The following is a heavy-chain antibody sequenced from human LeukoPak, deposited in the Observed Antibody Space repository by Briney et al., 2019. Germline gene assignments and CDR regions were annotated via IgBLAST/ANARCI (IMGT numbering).Heavy chain of an antibody. D-gene: IGHD6-19*01. V-gene: IGHV1-69*06. Sequence: SVKVSCKASGGTFSSSAISWVRQAPGQGLEWMGGIIPIFGTANYAQKFQGRVTITADKSTSTAYMELSSLRSEDTAVYYCAHQRRGVAVAPPGTFDYWGQGTLVTVSS. CDR3: AHQRRGVAVAPPGTFDY. CDR2: IIPIFGTA. CDR1: GGTFSSSA. J-gene: IGHJ4*02.